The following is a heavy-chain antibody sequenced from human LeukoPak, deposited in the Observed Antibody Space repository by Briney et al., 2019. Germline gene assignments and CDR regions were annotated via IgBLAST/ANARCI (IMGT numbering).Heavy chain of an antibody. J-gene: IGHJ4*02. CDR1: GYTFTSHY. CDR2: INPSGGST. V-gene: IGHV1-46*01. CDR3: ARDSYYDSSGSVDY. D-gene: IGHD3-22*01. Sequence: ASVTVSCMASGYTFTSHYMHWVRQAPGQGLEWMGRINPSGGSTSYAQKFQGRVTMTRDTSTSTVYMELSSLRSEDTAVYYYARDSYYDSSGSVDYWGQGTLVTVSS.